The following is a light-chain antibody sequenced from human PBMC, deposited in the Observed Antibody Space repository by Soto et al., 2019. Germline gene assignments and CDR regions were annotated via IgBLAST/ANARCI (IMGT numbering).Light chain of an antibody. J-gene: IGKJ2*01. Sequence: VLTQSPGTLSLSPGERATLSCRASQSVSDKYLAWYQQKPGQAPRLLIFGSSDRATGIPDRLSGSGSGTDFTLTISRLEPEDFAVYYCQQYGSSPPYTFGQGTKLEIK. CDR3: QQYGSSPPYT. CDR2: GSS. V-gene: IGKV3-20*01. CDR1: QSVSDKY.